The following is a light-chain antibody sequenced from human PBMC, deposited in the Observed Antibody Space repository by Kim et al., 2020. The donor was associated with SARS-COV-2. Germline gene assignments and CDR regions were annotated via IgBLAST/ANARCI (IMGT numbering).Light chain of an antibody. CDR3: QAWDSSTV. V-gene: IGLV3-1*01. Sequence: SYELTQPPSVSVSPGQTASITCSGDKLANKFVCWYQQKPGRSPLLLIYQDSRRPPGIPERFSGSSSGNTATLTISGTQTMDEADYYCQAWDSSTVFGTGTKVTVL. CDR1: KLANKF. J-gene: IGLJ1*01. CDR2: QDS.